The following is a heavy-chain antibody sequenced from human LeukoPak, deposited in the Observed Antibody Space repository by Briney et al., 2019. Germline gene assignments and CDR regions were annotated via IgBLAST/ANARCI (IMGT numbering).Heavy chain of an antibody. D-gene: IGHD2-15*01. CDR2: ISGSGGST. Sequence: GGSLRLSCAASGFTFSSYGMHWVRQAPGKGLEWVSAISGSGGSTYYADSVKGRFTISRDNSKNTLYLQMNSLRAEDTAVYYCAKAYCSGGSCYPYYYYYMDVWGKGTTVTVSS. V-gene: IGHV3-23*01. CDR1: GFTFSSYG. J-gene: IGHJ6*03. CDR3: AKAYCSGGSCYPYYYYYMDV.